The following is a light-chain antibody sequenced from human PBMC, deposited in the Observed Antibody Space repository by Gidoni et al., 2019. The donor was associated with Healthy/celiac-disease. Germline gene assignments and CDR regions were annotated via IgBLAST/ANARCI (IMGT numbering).Light chain of an antibody. CDR1: NIGSKS. Sequence: SYVLTQPPSVSVAPGKTARITCGGNNIGSKSVHLYQQKPGQAPVLVIYYDSDRPSGIPERFSGSNSGNTATLTISRVEAGDEADYYCQVWDSSSDGGVFGGGTKLTVL. CDR3: QVWDSSSDGGV. V-gene: IGLV3-21*04. J-gene: IGLJ3*02. CDR2: YDS.